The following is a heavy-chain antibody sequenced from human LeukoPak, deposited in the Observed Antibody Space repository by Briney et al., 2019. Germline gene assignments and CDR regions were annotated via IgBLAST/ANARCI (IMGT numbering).Heavy chain of an antibody. V-gene: IGHV3-48*02. CDR2: ISSSSSTI. CDR1: GFTFSSYS. D-gene: IGHD1-20*01. CDR3: AREGYNWNDSRFYYYYYMDV. Sequence: GGPLRLSCAASGFTFSSYSMNWVRQAPGKGLEWVSYISSSSSTIYYADSVKGRFTISRDNAKNSLYLQMNSLRDEDTAVYYCAREGYNWNDSRFYYYYYMDVWGKGTTVTVSS. J-gene: IGHJ6*03.